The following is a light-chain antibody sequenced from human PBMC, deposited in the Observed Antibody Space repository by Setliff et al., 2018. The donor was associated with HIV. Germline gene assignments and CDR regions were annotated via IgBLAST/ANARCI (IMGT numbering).Light chain of an antibody. Sequence: LTQPRSVSGSPGQSVTFSCTGASSDIGGYNYVSWYQQHPGKAPKLLIYDITKRPSGVPDRFSGFKSGNTASLTISGLQADDEADYYCCSYAGNYVFVVGGGTKV. CDR3: CSYAGNYVFV. CDR2: DIT. V-gene: IGLV2-11*01. J-gene: IGLJ1*01. CDR1: SSDIGGYNY.